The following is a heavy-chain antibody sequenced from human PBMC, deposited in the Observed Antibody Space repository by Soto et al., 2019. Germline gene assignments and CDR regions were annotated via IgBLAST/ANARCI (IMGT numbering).Heavy chain of an antibody. CDR3: AKGESWSAFD. J-gene: IGHJ4*02. Sequence: QGQLVESGGGVVQPGRSLSLSCAASGFTFSSYGMHWVRQAPGKGLEWLAFISHDGSGKYYADSVKGRFTISRDNSKNTLYLQMNSLRAEDTAVYYCAKGESWSAFDWGQGTLVTVSS. CDR2: ISHDGSGK. V-gene: IGHV3-30*18. CDR1: GFTFSSYG.